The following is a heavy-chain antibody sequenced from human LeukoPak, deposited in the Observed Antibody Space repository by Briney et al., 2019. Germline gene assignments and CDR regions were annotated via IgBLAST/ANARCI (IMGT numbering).Heavy chain of an antibody. CDR1: GFTFSSYA. Sequence: PGGSLRLSCAASGFTFSSYAMHWVRQAPGKGLEYVSAISSNGGSTYYANSVKGRFTISRDNSRNTLYFQMGSLRPEDMAVYFCARDLGGDYDHWGQGTLVTVSS. V-gene: IGHV3-64*01. D-gene: IGHD4-17*01. J-gene: IGHJ4*02. CDR3: ARDLGGDYDH. CDR2: ISSNGGST.